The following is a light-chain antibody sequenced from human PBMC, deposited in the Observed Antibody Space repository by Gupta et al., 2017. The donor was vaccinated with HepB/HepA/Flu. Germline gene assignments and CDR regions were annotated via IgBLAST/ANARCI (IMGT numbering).Light chain of an antibody. V-gene: IGKV1-39*01. CDR1: QSISSY. CDR2: AAS. J-gene: IGKJ2*04. CDR3: QQSYSTPCS. Sequence: DIQMTQSPSSLSASVGDRVTITCRASQSISSYLNWYQQKPGKAPKLLIYAASSLQSGVPSRFSGSGSGTDFTLTIIRLQPEDFATYYCQQSYSTPCSFGQGTKLEIK.